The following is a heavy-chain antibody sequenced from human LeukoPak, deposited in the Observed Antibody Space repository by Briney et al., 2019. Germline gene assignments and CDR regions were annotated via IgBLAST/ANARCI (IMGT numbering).Heavy chain of an antibody. D-gene: IGHD5-18*01. J-gene: IGHJ6*04. CDR2: IVVGSGNT. V-gene: IGHV1-58*01. Sequence: ASVKVSCKASGFTFTSSAVQWVRQARGQRLEWIGWIVVGSGNTNYAQEFQERVTITRDMSTSTAYMELSSLRSEDTAVYYCAAGERVNTAMGYCYGMDVWGKGTTVTVSS. CDR3: AAGERVNTAMGYCYGMDV. CDR1: GFTFTSSA.